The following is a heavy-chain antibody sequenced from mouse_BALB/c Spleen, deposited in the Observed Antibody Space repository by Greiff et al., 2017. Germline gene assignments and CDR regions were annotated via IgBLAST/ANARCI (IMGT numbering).Heavy chain of an antibody. CDR1: GFTFSDYY. D-gene: IGHD2-3*01. V-gene: IGHV5-4*02. Sequence: DVKLVESGGGLVKPGGSLKLSCAASGFTFSDYYMYWVRQTPEKRLEWVATISDGGSYTYYPDSVKGRFTISRDNAKNKLYLQMSSLKSEDTAMYYCARANDGLDYWGQGTTLTVSS. CDR3: ARANDGLDY. J-gene: IGHJ2*01. CDR2: ISDGGSYT.